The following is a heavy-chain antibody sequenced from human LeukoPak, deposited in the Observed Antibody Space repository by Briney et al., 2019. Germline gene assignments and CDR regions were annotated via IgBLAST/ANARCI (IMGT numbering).Heavy chain of an antibody. CDR2: IHSSGNT. V-gene: IGHV4-59*06. Sequence: SETLSLTCTVSGGSISSYYWSWIRQHPGKGPEWIGYIHSSGNTYYTPSLKSRVNMSVDTSKNQLSLNLSSMTAADTAVYYCARRLPSIAALDYWGQGILVTVSS. J-gene: IGHJ4*02. D-gene: IGHD2-15*01. CDR1: GGSISSYY. CDR3: ARRLPSIAALDY.